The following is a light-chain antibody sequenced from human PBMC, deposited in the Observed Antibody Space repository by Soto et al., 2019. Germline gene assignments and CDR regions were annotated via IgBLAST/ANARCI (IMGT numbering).Light chain of an antibody. J-gene: IGLJ1*01. Sequence: QSVLTQPASVSGSPGQSITVSCTGTSSDVGRYNFVSWFQQHPGKVPKLIIYDVVNRPSGVSSRFSGSKSANVASLTISGLQADDDADYYCCSYSSSDSYVFGTGTKVTVL. CDR2: DVV. CDR1: SSDVGRYNF. CDR3: CSYSSSDSYV. V-gene: IGLV2-14*03.